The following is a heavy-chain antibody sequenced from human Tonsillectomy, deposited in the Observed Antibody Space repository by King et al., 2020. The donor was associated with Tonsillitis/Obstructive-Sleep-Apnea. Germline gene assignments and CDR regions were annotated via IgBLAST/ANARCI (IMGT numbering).Heavy chain of an antibody. J-gene: IGHJ4*02. CDR1: GFTFSSYA. Sequence: VQLVESGGGLVQPGGSLRLSCAASGFTFSSYAMSWVRQAPGKGLEWVSVISGSGGSTYYADSVKGRFTNSRDNSKNTLYLQMNSLRAEDTAVYYCAKDGGGRGYCYGSYYFDYWGQGTLVTVSS. CDR3: AKDGGGRGYCYGSYYFDY. D-gene: IGHD5-18*01. CDR2: ISGSGGST. V-gene: IGHV3-23*04.